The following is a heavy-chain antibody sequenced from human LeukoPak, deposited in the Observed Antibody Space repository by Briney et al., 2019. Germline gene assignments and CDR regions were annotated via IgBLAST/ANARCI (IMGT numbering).Heavy chain of an antibody. J-gene: IGHJ4*02. Sequence: PGASVKVSCKASGYTFTSYYVHWVRRAPGQGLEWMGIINPSGGSTSYAQKFQGRVTMTRDMSTSTVYMELSSLRSEDTAVYYCARSAATTVVTLVAFDCWGQGTLVTVSS. CDR3: ARSAATTVVTLVAFDC. V-gene: IGHV1-46*01. CDR2: INPSGGST. CDR1: GYTFTSYY. D-gene: IGHD4-23*01.